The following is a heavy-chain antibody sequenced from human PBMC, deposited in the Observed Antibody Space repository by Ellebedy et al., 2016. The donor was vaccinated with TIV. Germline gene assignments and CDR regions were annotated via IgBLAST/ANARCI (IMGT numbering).Heavy chain of an antibody. Sequence: MPSETLSLTCTVPGGSTSSGAYYWSWIRQPPGKGLEWIGYIYYSGSTYYNPSLKSRVTISVDTSKNQFSLKLSSVTAADTAVYYCARVSDDGAENYFDYWGQGTLVTVSS. CDR2: IYYSGST. V-gene: IGHV4-30-4*01. D-gene: IGHD1-1*01. CDR3: ARVSDDGAENYFDY. CDR1: GGSTSSGAYY. J-gene: IGHJ4*02.